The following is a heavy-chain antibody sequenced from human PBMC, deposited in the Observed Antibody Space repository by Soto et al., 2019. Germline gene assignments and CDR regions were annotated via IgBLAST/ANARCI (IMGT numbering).Heavy chain of an antibody. J-gene: IGHJ6*02. CDR2: IIPIFGTA. CDR3: ARVMSRRDCSSTSCRDPYYYYGMDV. CDR1: AGTFISYA. V-gene: IGHV1-69*13. Sequence: SVKVSCKASAGTFISYAISWVRQAPGQGLEWMGGIIPIFGTANYAQNFQGRVTITADESTSTAYMELSSLRSEDTAVYYCARVMSRRDCSSTSCRDPYYYYGMDVWGQGTTVTVSS. D-gene: IGHD2-2*01.